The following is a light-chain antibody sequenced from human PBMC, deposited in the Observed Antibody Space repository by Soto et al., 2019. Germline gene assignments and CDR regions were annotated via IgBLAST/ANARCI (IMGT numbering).Light chain of an antibody. Sequence: DIVMTQSPLSLPVTPGEPASISCRSSQSLLHSNGYNYLDWYLQKPGQSPQVLIFLGSNRASGVPDRFSGSGSGTDSTLKISRVEAEDVGVYYCMQALQTPPTFGQGTKLEIK. J-gene: IGKJ2*01. V-gene: IGKV2-28*01. CDR1: QSLLHSNGYNY. CDR3: MQALQTPPT. CDR2: LGS.